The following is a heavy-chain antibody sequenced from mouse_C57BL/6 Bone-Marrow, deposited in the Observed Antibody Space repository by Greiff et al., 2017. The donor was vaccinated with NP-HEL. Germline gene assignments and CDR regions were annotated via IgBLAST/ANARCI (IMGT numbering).Heavy chain of an antibody. CDR3: ARGIGFFFAY. Sequence: EVQLQQSGAELVRPGSSVKMSCTTSGFTFTSYGINWVKQRPGQGLEWIGYIYNGNGYTEYPEKFKGKATLTSDTSSSTAYMQLSSLTSEDSAIDFCARGIGFFFAYWGQGTLVTVSA. CDR1: GFTFTSYG. CDR2: IYNGNGYT. J-gene: IGHJ3*01. V-gene: IGHV1-58*01.